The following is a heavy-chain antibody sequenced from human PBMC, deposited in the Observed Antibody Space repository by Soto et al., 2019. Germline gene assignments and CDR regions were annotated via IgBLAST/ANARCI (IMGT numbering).Heavy chain of an antibody. Sequence: EVRLVESGGGLVKPGGSLRLSCAASGFTFSSYSMNWVRQAPGKGLEWVSSISSSSSYIYYADSVKGRFTISRDNAKNSLYLQMNSLRAEDTAVYYCARGAGQWLFYWFDPWGQGTLVTVSS. V-gene: IGHV3-21*01. J-gene: IGHJ5*02. D-gene: IGHD6-19*01. CDR2: ISSSSSYI. CDR3: ARGAGQWLFYWFDP. CDR1: GFTFSSYS.